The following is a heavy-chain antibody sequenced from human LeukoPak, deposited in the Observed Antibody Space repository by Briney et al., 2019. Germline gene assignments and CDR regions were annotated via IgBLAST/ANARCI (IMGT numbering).Heavy chain of an antibody. V-gene: IGHV3-21*01. Sequence: GGSLRLSCVASGFRFSDYGMHWVRQAPGKGLEWVASISSSSSYIYYADSVKGRFTISRDNAKNSLYLQMNSLRAEDTAVYYCARDSERVYDFWSTRPGGWDAFDIWGQGTMVTVSS. CDR2: ISSSSSYI. CDR3: ARDSERVYDFWSTRPGGWDAFDI. D-gene: IGHD3-3*01. CDR1: GFRFSDYG. J-gene: IGHJ3*02.